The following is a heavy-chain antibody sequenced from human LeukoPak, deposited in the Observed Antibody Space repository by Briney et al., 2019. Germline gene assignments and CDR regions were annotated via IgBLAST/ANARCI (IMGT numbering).Heavy chain of an antibody. J-gene: IGHJ3*02. D-gene: IGHD3-22*01. V-gene: IGHV1-18*01. Sequence: GASVKVSCEASGYTFTSYGISWVRQAPGQGLEWMGWISAYNGNTNYAQILQGRVTLTTDTSTSTAHMELRSLRSDDTAVYYCARDYYYDSGRDAFDIWGQGTMVTVSS. CDR2: ISAYNGNT. CDR1: GYTFTSYG. CDR3: ARDYYYDSGRDAFDI.